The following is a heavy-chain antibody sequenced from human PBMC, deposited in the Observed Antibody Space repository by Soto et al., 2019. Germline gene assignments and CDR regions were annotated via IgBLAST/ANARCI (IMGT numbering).Heavy chain of an antibody. CDR3: SASIFYYGMDV. Sequence: GESLKISCKGSGHSFTNYWIGWGRQMPGKGLEWRGIIYPGDSDTKYNPSFQGQVTISDDKSITTTYLQWSSLKASDTAIYYCSASIFYYGMDVWGQGTTVTVSS. V-gene: IGHV5-51*01. CDR1: GHSFTNYW. J-gene: IGHJ6*02. CDR2: IYPGDSDT.